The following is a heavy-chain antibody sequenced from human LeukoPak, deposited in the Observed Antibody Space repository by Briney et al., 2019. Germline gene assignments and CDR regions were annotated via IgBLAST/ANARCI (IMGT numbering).Heavy chain of an antibody. D-gene: IGHD1-26*01. CDR3: AREGERD. Sequence: SETLSLTCSVSGGSMYSCYWSWIRQSAGKGLEWIGRIYTSGGTNYNPSLASRVTMSLDMSQRQFSLKLTSLTAADTAVYYCAREGERDWGRGTLVTVSS. CDR2: IYTSGGT. CDR1: GGSMYSCY. V-gene: IGHV4-4*07. J-gene: IGHJ4*02.